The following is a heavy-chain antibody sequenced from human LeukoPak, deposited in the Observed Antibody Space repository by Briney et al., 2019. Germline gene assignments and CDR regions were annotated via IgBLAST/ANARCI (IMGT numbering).Heavy chain of an antibody. V-gene: IGHV4-38-2*01. CDR2: IYHSGST. CDR3: ARDSSSSYSDAFDI. J-gene: IGHJ3*02. Sequence: SETLSLTCAVSGYSMSSGYYWGWIRQPPGKGLEWIGSIYHSGSTYYNPSLKSRVTISVDTSKNQFSLKLSSVTAADTAVYYCARDSSSSYSDAFDIWGQGTMVTVSS. D-gene: IGHD6-13*01. CDR1: GYSMSSGYY.